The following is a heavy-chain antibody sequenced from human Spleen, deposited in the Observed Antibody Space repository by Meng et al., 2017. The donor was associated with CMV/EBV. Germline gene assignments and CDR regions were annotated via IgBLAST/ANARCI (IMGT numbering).Heavy chain of an antibody. CDR2: IKSKTDGGTT. D-gene: IGHD2-21*02. Sequence: GESLKISCAASGFTFSNAWMSWVRQAPGKGLEWVGRIKSKTDGGTTDYAAPVKGRFTISRDDSKNTLYLQMNSLKTEDTAVYYCTTLNIRWGRGRSTSPTDYWGQGTLVTVSS. CDR1: GFTFSNAW. CDR3: TTLNIRWGRGRSTSPTDY. V-gene: IGHV3-15*01. J-gene: IGHJ4*02.